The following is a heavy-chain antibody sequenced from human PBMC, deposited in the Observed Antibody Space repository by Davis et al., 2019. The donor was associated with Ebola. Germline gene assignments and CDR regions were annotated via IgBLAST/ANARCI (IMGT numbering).Heavy chain of an antibody. Sequence: PGGSLRLSCAASGFTFSSYAMHWVRQAPGKGLEWVAVISYDGSNKYYADSVKGRFTISRDNSKNTLYLQMNSLRAEDTAVYYCARAQSPVGEPFDYWGQGTLVTVSS. J-gene: IGHJ4*02. CDR3: ARAQSPVGEPFDY. D-gene: IGHD4-17*01. CDR1: GFTFSSYA. CDR2: ISYDGSNK. V-gene: IGHV3-30-3*01.